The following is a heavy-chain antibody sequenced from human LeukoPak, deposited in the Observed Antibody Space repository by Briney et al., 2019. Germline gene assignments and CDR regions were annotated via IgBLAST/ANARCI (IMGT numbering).Heavy chain of an antibody. V-gene: IGHV3-74*01. CDR2: INSDGSGT. J-gene: IGHJ4*02. CDR1: GFTFSSYW. CDR3: ARDGRGDYPIDN. D-gene: IGHD4-17*01. Sequence: GGSLRLSCAASGFTFSSYWMHWVRQAPGKGLVWVSRINSDGSGTTYADSVKGRFTISRGNAKNTLYLQMNSLRAEDTAVYYCARDGRGDYPIDNWGQGTLVIVSS.